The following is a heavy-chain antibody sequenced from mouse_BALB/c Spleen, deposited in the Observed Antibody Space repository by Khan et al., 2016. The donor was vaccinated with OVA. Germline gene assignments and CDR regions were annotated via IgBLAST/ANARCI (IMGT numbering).Heavy chain of an antibody. CDR1: GYIFTSYW. CDR3: TRESGYGNFFAY. V-gene: IGHV1-76*01. Sequence: QVQLKQSGGDLVRPGASVKLSCKTSGYIFTSYWIHWVKQRSGQGLEWIARIYPGTGSTYYNEKFKGKATLTADNSSSTAYMQLSSLKSEDSSVYLVTRESGYGNFFAYWGQGTLVTVSA. J-gene: IGHJ3*01. D-gene: IGHD2-1*01. CDR2: IYPGTGST.